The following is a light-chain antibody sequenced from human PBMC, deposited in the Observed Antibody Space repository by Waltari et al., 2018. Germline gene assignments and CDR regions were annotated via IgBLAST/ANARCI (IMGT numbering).Light chain of an antibody. Sequence: DIQLTQSPSFLSASVGDRVTITCRARQGIGSYLAWYQQKPGKAPTLLIYAASTLQSGVPSRFSGSYSGTEFTLTISSLQPEDFASYFCQQLHSYPRTFGGGTKMEI. CDR2: AAS. V-gene: IGKV1-9*01. CDR1: QGIGSY. CDR3: QQLHSYPRT. J-gene: IGKJ4*01.